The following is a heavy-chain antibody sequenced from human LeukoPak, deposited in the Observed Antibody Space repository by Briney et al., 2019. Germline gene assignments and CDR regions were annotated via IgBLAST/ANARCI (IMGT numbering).Heavy chain of an antibody. CDR3: AKGANYYDSSDYYFDY. Sequence: GGSLRLSCAASGFTFSSYAMSWVRQAPGKGLEWVSAISGSGGSTYYADSVKGRFTISRDNSKNTLYLQMNSLRVEDTAVYYCAKGANYYDSSDYYFDYWGQGILVTVSS. V-gene: IGHV3-23*01. CDR1: GFTFSSYA. CDR2: ISGSGGST. D-gene: IGHD3-22*01. J-gene: IGHJ4*02.